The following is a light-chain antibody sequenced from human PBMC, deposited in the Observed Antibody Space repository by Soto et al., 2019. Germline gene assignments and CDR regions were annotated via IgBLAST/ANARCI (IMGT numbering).Light chain of an antibody. J-gene: IGKJ1*01. CDR1: QSVSSY. CDR2: DAS. V-gene: IGKV3-11*01. Sequence: EIVLTQSPATLSLSPGERATLSCRASQSVSSYLAWYQQKPGQAPRLLIYDASNRATGIPARFSGSGSGTDSPTTISRLAHEVSLVYYYQQRSNYPQTFGQGTKVEIK. CDR3: QQRSNYPQT.